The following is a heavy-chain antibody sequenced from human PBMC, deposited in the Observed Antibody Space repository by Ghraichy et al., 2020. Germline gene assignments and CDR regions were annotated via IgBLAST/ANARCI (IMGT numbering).Heavy chain of an antibody. CDR2: ISGSGGST. J-gene: IGHJ3*02. CDR1: GFTFSSYA. D-gene: IGHD3-9*01. CDR3: AKDGAVVRFFDKLNAFDI. Sequence: GGSLRLSCAASGFTFSSYAMSWVRQAPGKGLEWVSAISGSGGSTYYADSVKGRFTISRDNSKNTLYLQMNSLRAEDTAVYYCAKDGAVVRFFDKLNAFDIWGQGTMVTVSS. V-gene: IGHV3-23*01.